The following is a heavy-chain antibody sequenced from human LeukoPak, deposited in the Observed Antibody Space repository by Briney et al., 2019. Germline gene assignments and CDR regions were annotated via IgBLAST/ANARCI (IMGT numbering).Heavy chain of an antibody. V-gene: IGHV3-48*04. CDR3: ARAHGYGAFDP. J-gene: IGHJ5*02. CDR1: GSTFSSYC. CDR2: ISSSSSTI. Sequence: GGALRLSCAASGSTFSSYCMNWVRQAPGKGLEWVSYISSSSSTIYYADSVKGRFTISRDNAKNSLYLQMNSLRAEDTAVYYCARAHGYGAFDPWGQGTLVIVSS. D-gene: IGHD4-17*01.